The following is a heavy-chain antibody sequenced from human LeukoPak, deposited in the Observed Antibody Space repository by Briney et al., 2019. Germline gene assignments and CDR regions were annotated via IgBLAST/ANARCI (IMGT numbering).Heavy chain of an antibody. CDR1: GGSISSNY. D-gene: IGHD6-19*01. CDR3: ARITYSSGFK. J-gene: IGHJ4*02. CDR2: IHYSGST. Sequence: SETLSLTCTVSGGSISSNYWSWIRQPPGKGLEWIGYIHYSGSTNYNSSLKSRVTISVDTSKNQFSLKLSSVTAADTAMYSCARITYSSGFKGGQGTLVTVSS. V-gene: IGHV4-59*08.